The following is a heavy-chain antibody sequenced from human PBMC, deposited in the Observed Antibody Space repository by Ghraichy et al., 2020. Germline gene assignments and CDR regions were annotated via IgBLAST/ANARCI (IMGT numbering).Heavy chain of an antibody. Sequence: GGSLRLSGAASGFTFSDYSMNWVRQAPGEGLEWVSHITASSNKIHYAESVQGRFTISRDNAKNSLYLQMNSLRDEDTAVYYCARVPYSSVLYGGWGQGTLVTVSS. CDR2: ITASSNKI. J-gene: IGHJ4*02. CDR1: GFTFSDYS. D-gene: IGHD6-19*01. V-gene: IGHV3-48*02. CDR3: ARVPYSSVLYGG.